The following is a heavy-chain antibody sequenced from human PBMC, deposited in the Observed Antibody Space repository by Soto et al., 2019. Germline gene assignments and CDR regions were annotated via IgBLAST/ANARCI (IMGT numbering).Heavy chain of an antibody. CDR1: GYTFTSYG. Sequence: ASVKVSCKASGYTFTSYGISWVRQAPGQGLEWMGWISAYNGNTNYAQKLQGRVTMTTDTSTSTAYMELSSLRSEDTAVYYCARENLGPSFPQPHPPHCYCAMHVWGPGATVTVSS. V-gene: IGHV1-18*01. CDR3: ARENLGPSFPQPHPPHCYCAMHV. CDR2: ISAYNGNT. J-gene: IGHJ6*02.